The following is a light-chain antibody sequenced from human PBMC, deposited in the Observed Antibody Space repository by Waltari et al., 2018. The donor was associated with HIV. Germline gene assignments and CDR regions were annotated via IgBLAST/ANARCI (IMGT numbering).Light chain of an antibody. CDR3: QQYGDSPLYI. Sequence: ELVLTQSPDILSLSPGERAVLSCRASQSVSGSQLAWYQQRPGQGPRLLIYGASKRATGIPDRFSGSGSETDYTLTISGLEPEDFAVYYCQQYGDSPLYIFGQGTNLEI. CDR1: QSVSGSQ. CDR2: GAS. J-gene: IGKJ2*01. V-gene: IGKV3-20*01.